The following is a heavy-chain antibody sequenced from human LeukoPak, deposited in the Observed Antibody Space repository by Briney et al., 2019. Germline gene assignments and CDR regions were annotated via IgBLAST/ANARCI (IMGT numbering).Heavy chain of an antibody. CDR1: GFSFDDDT. V-gene: IGHV3-9*01. J-gene: IGHJ6*03. Sequence: GRSLRPSCAASGFSFDDDTMHWVRQGPGKGLEWVSGISWNSGTIGYADSVKGRFTISRDNAKDSLYLQMNSLRPEDTALYYCAKDPYMDVWGKGTTVTVSS. CDR3: AKDPYMDV. CDR2: ISWNSGTI.